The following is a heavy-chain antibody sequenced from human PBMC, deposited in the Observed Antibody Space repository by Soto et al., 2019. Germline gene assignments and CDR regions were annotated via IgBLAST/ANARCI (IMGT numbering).Heavy chain of an antibody. Sequence: QKFQGRLTMTTDTSTTTAYMELRSLRSDDTAVYYCARELGYNDDAGGFDPWGQGTLVTVSS. J-gene: IGHJ5*02. CDR3: ARELGYNDDAGGFDP. D-gene: IGHD1-20*01. V-gene: IGHV1-18*01.